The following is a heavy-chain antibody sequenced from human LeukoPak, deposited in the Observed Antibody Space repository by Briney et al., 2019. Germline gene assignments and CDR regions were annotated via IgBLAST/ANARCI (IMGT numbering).Heavy chain of an antibody. J-gene: IGHJ4*02. CDR2: ISYTGST. CDR3: ARPYTSGWYGGFDQ. CDR1: GGSISSNNYY. D-gene: IGHD6-19*01. Sequence: SETLSLTCTVSGGSISSNNYYWGCIRQPPGKGLEWIGSISYTGSTSYNRFLKSRVTISVDTSKNQGSLKLSSVTAAYTAVYYCARPYTSGWYGGFDQWGQGTLVTVSS. V-gene: IGHV4-39*01.